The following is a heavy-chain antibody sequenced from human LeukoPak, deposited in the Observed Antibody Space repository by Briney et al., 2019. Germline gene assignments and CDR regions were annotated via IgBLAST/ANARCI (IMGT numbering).Heavy chain of an antibody. Sequence: SETLSLTCSVSGGSISSSAYYWSWIRQPPGKGLEWIGEINHSGSTNYNPSLKSRVTISVDTSKNQFSLKLSSVTAADTAVYYCARAVHYYDSSGYFLDYWGQGTLVTVSS. D-gene: IGHD3-22*01. J-gene: IGHJ4*02. V-gene: IGHV4-39*07. CDR2: INHSGST. CDR1: GGSISSSAYY. CDR3: ARAVHYYDSSGYFLDY.